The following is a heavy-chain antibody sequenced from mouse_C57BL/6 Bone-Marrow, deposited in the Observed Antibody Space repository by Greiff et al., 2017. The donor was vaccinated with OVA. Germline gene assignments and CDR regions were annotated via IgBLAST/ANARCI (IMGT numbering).Heavy chain of an antibody. CDR3: ARLRYYGSIMDY. Sequence: EVQLQESGPGLVKPSQSLSLTCSVTGYSITSGYYWNWIRQFPGNKLEWMGYISYDGSNNYNPSLKNRISITRDTSKNQFFLKLNSVTTEDTATYYCARLRYYGSIMDYWGQGTSVTVSS. CDR2: ISYDGSN. V-gene: IGHV3-6*01. J-gene: IGHJ4*01. D-gene: IGHD1-1*01. CDR1: GYSITSGYY.